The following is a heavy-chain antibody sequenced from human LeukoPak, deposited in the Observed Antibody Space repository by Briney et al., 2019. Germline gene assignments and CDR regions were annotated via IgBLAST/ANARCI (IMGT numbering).Heavy chain of an antibody. D-gene: IGHD6-13*01. J-gene: IGHJ4*02. Sequence: GGSLRLSCAASGFTFSSYGMHWVRQAPGKGLEWVAVISYDGSNKYYVDSVKGRFTISRDNSKNTLYLQMNSLRADDTAVYYCAKVLPAAGMGYWGQGTLVTVSS. V-gene: IGHV3-30*18. CDR1: GFTFSSYG. CDR3: AKVLPAAGMGY. CDR2: ISYDGSNK.